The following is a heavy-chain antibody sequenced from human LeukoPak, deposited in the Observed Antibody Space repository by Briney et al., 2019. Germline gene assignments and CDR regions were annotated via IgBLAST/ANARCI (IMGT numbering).Heavy chain of an antibody. V-gene: IGHV1-18*01. CDR1: GFNFTSYG. CDR3: ASEIGDYVWGCYRYGGAFDI. Sequence: ASVKVSCKASGFNFTSYGIIWVRQAPGQGLEWMGWISAYNGNTNYAQKLQGRVTMITDTSTSTAYMELRSLRSDDTAVYYCASEIGDYVWGCYRYGGAFDIWGQGTMVTVSS. J-gene: IGHJ3*02. D-gene: IGHD3-16*02. CDR2: ISAYNGNT.